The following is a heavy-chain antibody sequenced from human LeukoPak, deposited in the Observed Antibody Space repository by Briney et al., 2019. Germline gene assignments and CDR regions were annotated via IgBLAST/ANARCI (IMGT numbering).Heavy chain of an antibody. CDR2: IFCSGTT. J-gene: IGHJ4*02. CDR1: GGSISSSGYY. CDR3: TRRFYNGYAIEG. Sequence: SETLSLTCTVSGGSISSSGYYWGWIRQPPGKGLEWIGDIFCSGTTYYNPSLRSRVTLSVDTSKNQFSLKLTSVTAADTALSYCTRRFYNGYAIEGWGQGTLVTVSS. D-gene: IGHD5-18*01. V-gene: IGHV4-39*01.